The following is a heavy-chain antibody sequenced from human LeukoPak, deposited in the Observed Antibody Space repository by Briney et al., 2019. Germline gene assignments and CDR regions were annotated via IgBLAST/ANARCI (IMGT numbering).Heavy chain of an antibody. D-gene: IGHD5-18*01. CDR3: ARGQPGYSYAIFNY. J-gene: IGHJ4*02. V-gene: IGHV1-69*13. CDR2: IIPIFGTA. CDR1: GVTFTNYA. Sequence: SVKVSCKASGVTFTNYAFSWVRQAPGQGLEWVGGIIPIFGTAMYAQKFQGRVTITADASTSTAYMDLTSLRSDDTAVYYCARGQPGYSYAIFNYWGQGTLVTVSS.